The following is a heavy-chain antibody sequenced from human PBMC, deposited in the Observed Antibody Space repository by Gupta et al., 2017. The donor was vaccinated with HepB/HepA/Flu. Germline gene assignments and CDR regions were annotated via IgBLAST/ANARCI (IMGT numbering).Heavy chain of an antibody. V-gene: IGHV1-8*01. CDR3: ARGTAQPVSYYYYGMDV. CDR1: GYTFTSYD. J-gene: IGHJ6*02. Sequence: QVQLVQSGAEVKKPGASVKVSCKASGYTFTSYDINWVRQDTGQGLEWMGWMNPNSGNTGYAQKFQGRVTMTRNTSISTAYMELSSLRSEDTAVYYCARGTAQPVSYYYYGMDVWGQGTTVTVSS. CDR2: MNPNSGNT. D-gene: IGHD1-14*01.